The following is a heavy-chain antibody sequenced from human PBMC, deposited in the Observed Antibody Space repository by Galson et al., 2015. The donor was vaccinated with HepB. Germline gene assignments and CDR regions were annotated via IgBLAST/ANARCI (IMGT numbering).Heavy chain of an antibody. CDR1: GFTFSGYG. CDR2: ISYDGSNK. J-gene: IGHJ4*02. Sequence: SLRLSCTASGFTFSGYGMHWVRQAPGKGLEWVAVISYDGSNKYYADSVKGRFTISRDSSKNTLYLQMNSLRAEDTAVYYCAKRGAYYYGSGSYSDYWGQGTLVTVSS. V-gene: IGHV3-30*18. CDR3: AKRGAYYYGSGSYSDY. D-gene: IGHD3-10*01.